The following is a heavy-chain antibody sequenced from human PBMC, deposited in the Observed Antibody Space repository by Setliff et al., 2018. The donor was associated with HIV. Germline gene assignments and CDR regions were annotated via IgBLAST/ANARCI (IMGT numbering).Heavy chain of an antibody. D-gene: IGHD6-19*01. Sequence: ASVKVSCKASGGTFSSYGISWVRQAPGQGLEWMGAIIPMFGTGFYAQKFQGRVTVTTDESRTTSYMELSSLRFEDTAVYFCARVAHSSSYHYYGMDVWGQGTTVTVSS. V-gene: IGHV1-69*05. J-gene: IGHJ6*02. CDR2: IIPMFGTG. CDR1: GGTFSSYG. CDR3: ARVAHSSSYHYYGMDV.